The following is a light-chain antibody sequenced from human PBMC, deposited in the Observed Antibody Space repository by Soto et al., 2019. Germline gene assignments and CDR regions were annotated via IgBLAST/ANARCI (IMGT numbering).Light chain of an antibody. V-gene: IGKV3-15*01. CDR1: QSVSSN. J-gene: IGKJ1*01. CDR3: QQYNSWPGT. Sequence: EIVMTQSPATLSVSPGERATLSCRASQSVSSNLAWYQQKPGQAPRLLIFGASTRATGIPARFSGSGSGTEFTLTISSPQSEDFAVYFCQQYNSWPGTFGQGTKVEIK. CDR2: GAS.